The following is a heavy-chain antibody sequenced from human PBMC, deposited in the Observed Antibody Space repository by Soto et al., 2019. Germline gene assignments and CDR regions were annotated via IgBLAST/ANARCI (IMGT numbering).Heavy chain of an antibody. Sequence: TLSLTCTVSGGSISSYYWSWIRQPPGKGPEWIGYIYYSGSTNYNPSLKSRVTISVDTSKNQFSLKLSSVTAADTAVYYCARRYGATFDYWGQGTLVTVSS. J-gene: IGHJ4*02. CDR2: IYYSGST. CDR1: GGSISSYY. CDR3: ARRYGATFDY. D-gene: IGHD1-26*01. V-gene: IGHV4-59*01.